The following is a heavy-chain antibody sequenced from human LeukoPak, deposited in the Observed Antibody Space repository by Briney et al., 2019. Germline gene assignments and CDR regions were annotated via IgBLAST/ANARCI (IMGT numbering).Heavy chain of an antibody. V-gene: IGHV6-1*01. Sequence: SQTLSLTCAISGDSVPSNSAAWSWIPRSPSRALEWLGRSYYRSEWYHDYAVSERSRVSVNPDTSNNQFSLQLNSVTPEDTAVYYCARFLGIGSQRYYFDSWGQGTLVTVSS. CDR3: ARFLGIGSQRYYFDS. CDR1: GDSVPSNSAA. D-gene: IGHD6-19*01. J-gene: IGHJ4*02. CDR2: SYYRSEWYH.